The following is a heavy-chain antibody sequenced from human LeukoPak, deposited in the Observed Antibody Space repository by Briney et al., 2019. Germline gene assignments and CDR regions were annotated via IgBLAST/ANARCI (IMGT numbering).Heavy chain of an antibody. V-gene: IGHV3-30*18. J-gene: IGHJ4*02. CDR3: AKEPHYDILTGSGGVDY. CDR1: GFTFSSYG. Sequence: PGRSLRLSCAASGFTFSSYGMHWVRQAPGKGLEWVAVISYDGSNEYYADSVKGRFTISRDNSKNTLYLQMNSLRAEDTAVYYCAKEPHYDILTGSGGVDYWGQGTLVTVSS. CDR2: ISYDGSNE. D-gene: IGHD3-9*01.